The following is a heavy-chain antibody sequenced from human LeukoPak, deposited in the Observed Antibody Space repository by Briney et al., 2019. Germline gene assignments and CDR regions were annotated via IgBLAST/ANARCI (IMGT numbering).Heavy chain of an antibody. J-gene: IGHJ4*02. CDR2: IRYDGSNK. CDR1: GFTFSSYG. V-gene: IGHV3-30*02. CDR3: AKDRVGALLYFDF. D-gene: IGHD1-26*01. Sequence: PGGSLILPCAASGFTFSSYGMHWVRQAPGKGLEWVAFIRYDGSNKYYADSVKGRFTISRDNSKNTLYLQMNSLRAEDTAVYYCAKDRVGALLYFDFCGQGTLVTVS.